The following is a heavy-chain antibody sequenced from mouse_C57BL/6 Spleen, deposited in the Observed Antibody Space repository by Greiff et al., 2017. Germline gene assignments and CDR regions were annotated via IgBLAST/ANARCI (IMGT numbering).Heavy chain of an antibody. Sequence: QVQLKQSGPELVKPGASVKISCKASGYAFSSSWMNWVKQRPGKGLEWIGRIYPGDGDTNYNGKFKGKATLTADKSSSTAYMQLISLTSEDSAVYFCARGGLYSNFAYWGQGTLVTVSA. CDR1: GYAFSSSW. CDR3: ARGGLYSNFAY. V-gene: IGHV1-82*01. CDR2: IYPGDGDT. D-gene: IGHD2-5*01. J-gene: IGHJ3*01.